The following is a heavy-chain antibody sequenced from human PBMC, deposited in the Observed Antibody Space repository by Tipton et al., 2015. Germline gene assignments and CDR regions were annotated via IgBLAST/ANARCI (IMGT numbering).Heavy chain of an antibody. J-gene: IGHJ4*02. CDR1: GGSFSDFY. V-gene: IGHV4-34*10. Sequence: GLVKPSETLSLACGVYGGSFSDFYWNWIRQTPGKGLEWIGEINHSGSTTYNPSLKSRISLSIDTSNNQFSLKLSSVTAADTAMYYCARVLRFRAYFFGSPGGFDYWGQGTLVTVSS. D-gene: IGHD3-3*01. CDR3: ARVLRFRAYFFGSPGGFDY. CDR2: INHSGST.